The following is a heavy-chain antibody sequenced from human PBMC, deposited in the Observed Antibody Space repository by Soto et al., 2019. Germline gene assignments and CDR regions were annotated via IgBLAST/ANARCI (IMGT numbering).Heavy chain of an antibody. CDR1: GDSISSYY. V-gene: IGHV4-59*01. Sequence: PSETLSLTCSVSGDSISSYYWSWIRQPPGKGLEWIGYIYYSGSTNYNPSLKSRVTISVDTSKNQFSLKLSSVTAADTAVYYCARVSRDAYNPRKAYFDYWGQGTLVTVSS. D-gene: IGHD1-1*01. CDR3: ARVSRDAYNPRKAYFDY. CDR2: IYYSGST. J-gene: IGHJ4*02.